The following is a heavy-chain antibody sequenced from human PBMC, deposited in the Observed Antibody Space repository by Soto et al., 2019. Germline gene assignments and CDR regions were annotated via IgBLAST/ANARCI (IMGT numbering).Heavy chain of an antibody. D-gene: IGHD3-22*01. CDR2: IDRSSSYI. Sequence: GGSLRLSCVVSGFTFSIYSMNWVRQAPGKGLEWVSSIDRSSSYIFYADSVKGRFTISRDNAKNSLYLQMNSLSAEDTAVYYCARNYFDGSSYYYGDYWGQGTLVTVSS. CDR3: ARNYFDGSSYYYGDY. V-gene: IGHV3-21*01. CDR1: GFTFSIYS. J-gene: IGHJ4*02.